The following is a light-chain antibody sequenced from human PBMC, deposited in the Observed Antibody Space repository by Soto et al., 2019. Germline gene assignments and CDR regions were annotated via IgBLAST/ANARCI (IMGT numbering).Light chain of an antibody. Sequence: QSVLTQPPSASGTPGQRVTISCSGSGSSIGTNTVNWYRQLPGTAPKLLIYGNNQRPSGVPDRFSGSKSGTSASLAISGLQSEDEAEYYCAASDGSLNNVLFGGGTKLTVL. CDR3: AASDGSLNNVL. CDR2: GNN. J-gene: IGLJ2*01. V-gene: IGLV1-44*01. CDR1: GSSIGTNT.